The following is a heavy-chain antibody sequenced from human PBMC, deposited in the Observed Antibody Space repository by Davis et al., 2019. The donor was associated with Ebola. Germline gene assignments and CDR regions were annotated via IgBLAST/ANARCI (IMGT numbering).Heavy chain of an antibody. J-gene: IGHJ5*02. D-gene: IGHD2-15*01. V-gene: IGHV3-23*01. CDR3: AKRGPRWWFDP. CDR2: ISESGGRS. CDR1: GFTFSNYD. Sequence: GESLKISCAASGFTFSNYDMSWVRHVPGKGLEWVSAISESGGRSYYADSVKGRFTISRDNFKNTLYLQMNSLRAEDTALYYCAKRGPRWWFDPWGQGTLVTVSS.